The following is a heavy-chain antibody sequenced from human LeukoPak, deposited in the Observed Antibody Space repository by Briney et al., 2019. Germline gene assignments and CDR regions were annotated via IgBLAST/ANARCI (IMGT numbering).Heavy chain of an antibody. D-gene: IGHD2-15*01. V-gene: IGHV3-33*08. CDR3: ARDGCSGGSCKISAEYFQH. J-gene: IGHJ1*01. CDR1: GFTFSSYG. Sequence: PGRSLRLSCAASGFTFSSYGMHWVRQAPGKGLEWVAVIWYGGSNKYYADSVKGRFTISRDNSKNTLYLQMNSLRAEDTAVYYCARDGCSGGSCKISAEYFQHWGQGTLSPSPQ. CDR2: IWYGGSNK.